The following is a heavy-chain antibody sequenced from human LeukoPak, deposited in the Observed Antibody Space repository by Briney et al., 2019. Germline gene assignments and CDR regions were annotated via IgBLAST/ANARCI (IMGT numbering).Heavy chain of an antibody. V-gene: IGHV3-30*18. CDR3: AKDSYGSGSYYIVSYYMDV. CDR2: ISYDGSNK. D-gene: IGHD3-10*01. CDR1: GFTFDDYA. Sequence: GGSLRLSCAASGFTFDDYAMHWVRQAPGKGLEWVAVISYDGSNKYYADSVKGRFTISRDNSKNTLYLRMNSLRAEDTAVYYCAKDSYGSGSYYIVSYYMDVWGKGTTVTVSS. J-gene: IGHJ6*03.